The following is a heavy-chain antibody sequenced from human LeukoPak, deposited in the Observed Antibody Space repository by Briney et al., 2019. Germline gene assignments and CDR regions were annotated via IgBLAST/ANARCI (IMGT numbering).Heavy chain of an antibody. CDR1: GGSISSYY. V-gene: IGHV3-23*01. D-gene: IGHD6-19*01. CDR3: AKGGSGWYKYDC. Sequence: ETLSLTCTVSGGSISSYYWSWIRQPPGKGLEWVSVISGSGGTTYYADSVKGRFTISRDNSKNTLYLQMDSLRAEDTAVYYCAKGGSGWYKYDCWGQGTLVSVSS. CDR2: ISGSGGTT. J-gene: IGHJ4*02.